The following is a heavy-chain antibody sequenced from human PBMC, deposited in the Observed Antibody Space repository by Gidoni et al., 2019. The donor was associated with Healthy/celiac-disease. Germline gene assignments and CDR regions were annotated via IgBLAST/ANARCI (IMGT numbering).Heavy chain of an antibody. J-gene: IGHJ3*02. Sequence: EVQLVESGGGLVKPGGSLRLSFAASGFTFRSYSMNWVRQAPGKGREWVSSISSSSSYIYYADSVKGRFTISRDNAKNSLYLQMNSLRAEDTAVYYCARDPYSSGVDAFDIWGQGTMVTVSS. CDR2: ISSSSSYI. CDR3: ARDPYSSGVDAFDI. V-gene: IGHV3-21*01. CDR1: GFTFRSYS. D-gene: IGHD6-19*01.